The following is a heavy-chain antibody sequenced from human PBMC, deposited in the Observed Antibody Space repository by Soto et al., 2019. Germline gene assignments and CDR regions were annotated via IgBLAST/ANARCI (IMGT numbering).Heavy chain of an antibody. CDR3: AKPRGPSWASLYFDY. V-gene: IGHV3-23*01. D-gene: IGHD3-16*01. CDR1: GFTFSSNA. Sequence: EVQLLESGGGLVQPGGSLRLSCAASGFTFSSNAMTWVRQAPGKGLEWVSSISDSGGNTYYADSVKGRFTVSRDNSKNTLYLQMNSLRAEDTAVYYCAKPRGPSWASLYFDYWGQGALVTVSS. CDR2: ISDSGGNT. J-gene: IGHJ4*02.